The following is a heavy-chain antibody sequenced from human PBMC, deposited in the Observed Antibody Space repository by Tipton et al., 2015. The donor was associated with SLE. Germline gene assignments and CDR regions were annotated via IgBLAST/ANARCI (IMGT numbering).Heavy chain of an antibody. CDR1: GFTFSRSE. J-gene: IGHJ4*02. Sequence: SLRLSCVAPGFTFSRSEMMWIRQAPGKGLEYVSLVTPDGTTTYYADSVRGRLTISRDNAKNTLYLQMSSLRADDTAVYYCARGSSSIDYWGQGTLVTVSS. D-gene: IGHD2-2*01. CDR2: VTPDGTTT. V-gene: IGHV3-48*03. CDR3: ARGSSSIDY.